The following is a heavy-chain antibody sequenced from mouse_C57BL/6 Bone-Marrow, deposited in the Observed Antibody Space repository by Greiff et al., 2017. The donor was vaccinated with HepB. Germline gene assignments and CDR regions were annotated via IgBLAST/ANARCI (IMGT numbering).Heavy chain of an antibody. CDR1: GYTFTSYW. CDR2: IYPGNSDT. J-gene: IGHJ4*01. CDR3: TRFYYGNYGAMDY. V-gene: IGHV1-5*01. D-gene: IGHD2-1*01. Sequence: DVKLVESGTVLARPGASVKMSCKTSGYTFTSYWMHWVKQRPGQGLEWIGAIYPGNSDTSYNQKFKGKAKLTAVTSASTAYMELSSLTNEDSAVYYCTRFYYGNYGAMDYWGQGTSVTVSS.